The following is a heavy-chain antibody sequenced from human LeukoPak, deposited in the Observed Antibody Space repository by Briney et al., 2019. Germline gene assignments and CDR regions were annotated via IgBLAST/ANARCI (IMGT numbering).Heavy chain of an antibody. V-gene: IGHV4-34*01. D-gene: IGHD3-10*01. J-gene: IGHJ5*02. CDR1: GGSFSGYY. CDR2: INHSGST. CDR3: ARAGYYGSGSDPPNVWFDP. Sequence: SETLSLTCAVYGGSFSGYYWSWIRQPPGKGLEWIGEINHSGSTNYNPSLKSRVTISVDTSKNQFSLKLSSVTAADTAVYYCARAGYYGSGSDPPNVWFDPWGQGALVTVSS.